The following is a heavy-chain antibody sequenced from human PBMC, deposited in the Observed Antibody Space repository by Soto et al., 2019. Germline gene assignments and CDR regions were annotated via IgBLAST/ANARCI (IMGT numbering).Heavy chain of an antibody. CDR1: GFTVSNNY. V-gene: IGHV3-53*01. CDR2: IYSGGSA. D-gene: IGHD4-17*01. J-gene: IGHJ6*02. Sequence: EVQLVESGGGLIQPGGSLRLSCEASGFTVSNNYMRWVRQSPGKGLEWVSVIYSGGSAYYADSVRGRFTISRDNSKNTLYLQMNSLRAEDTAVYYCARDHGDDYFYYGMDVWGQGTTVTVSS. CDR3: ARDHGDDYFYYGMDV.